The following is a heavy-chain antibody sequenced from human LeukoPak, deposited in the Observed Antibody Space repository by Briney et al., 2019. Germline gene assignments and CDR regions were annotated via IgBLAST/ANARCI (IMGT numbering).Heavy chain of an antibody. J-gene: IGHJ3*02. D-gene: IGHD1-26*01. V-gene: IGHV1-2*02. CDR2: INPNSGGT. Sequence: GVSVKASCKASGYTFTGYYMHWVRQAPGQGLEWMGWINPNSGGTNYAQKFQGRVTMTRDTSISTACMELSRLRSDDTAVYYCASPLLIDAFDIWGQGTMVTVSS. CDR3: ASPLLIDAFDI. CDR1: GYTFTGYY.